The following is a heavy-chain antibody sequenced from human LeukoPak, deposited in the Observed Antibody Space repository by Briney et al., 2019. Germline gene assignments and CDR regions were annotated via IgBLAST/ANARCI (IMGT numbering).Heavy chain of an antibody. J-gene: IGHJ6*02. D-gene: IGHD2-15*01. CDR2: INWNGGST. CDR3: ARGAPRGYCSGGGCYSGMDV. Sequence: GGSLRLSCAASGFTFDDYGMSWVRQAPGKGLEWVSGINWNGGSTGYADSVKGRFTISRDNAKNSLYLQMNSLRAEDTAVYYCARGAPRGYCSGGGCYSGMDVWGQGTPVTVSS. CDR1: GFTFDDYG. V-gene: IGHV3-20*04.